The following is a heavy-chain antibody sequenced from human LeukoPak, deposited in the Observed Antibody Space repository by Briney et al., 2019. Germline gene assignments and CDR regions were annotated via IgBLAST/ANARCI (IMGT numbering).Heavy chain of an antibody. CDR1: GFTFSSYD. V-gene: IGHV3-13*04. CDR3: ARDWTVGATPNWFDP. Sequence: PGGSLRLSCAASGFTFSSYDMHWVRQATGKGLEWVSGIDKAGGTYYPDSVKGRFTISRDNSKNTLYLQMNSLRAEDTAVYYCARDWTVGATPNWFDPWGQGTLVTVSS. CDR2: IDKAGGT. D-gene: IGHD1-26*01. J-gene: IGHJ5*02.